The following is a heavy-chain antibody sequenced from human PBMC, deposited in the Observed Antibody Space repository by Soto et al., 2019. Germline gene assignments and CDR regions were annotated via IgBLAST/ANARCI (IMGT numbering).Heavy chain of an antibody. D-gene: IGHD6-6*01. V-gene: IGHV3-30*18. CDR3: AKPPHEEQLLGSWFDP. CDR1: GFTFSSYG. J-gene: IGHJ5*02. CDR2: ISYDGSNK. Sequence: QVQLVESGGGVVQPGRSLRLSCAAPGFTFSSYGMHWVRQAPGKGLEWVAVISYDGSNKYYADSVKGRFTISRDNSKNTLYLQMNSLRAEDTAVYYCAKPPHEEQLLGSWFDPWGQGTLVTVSS.